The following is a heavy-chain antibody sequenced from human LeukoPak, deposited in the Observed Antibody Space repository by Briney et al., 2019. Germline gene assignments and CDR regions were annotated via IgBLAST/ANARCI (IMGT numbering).Heavy chain of an antibody. J-gene: IGHJ4*02. CDR1: GFTFSSYA. CDR3: ARDSTYYYFDY. V-gene: IGHV3-23*03. CDR2: IYSAGTT. Sequence: GGSLRLSCAASGFTFSSYAMNWVRQAPGKGLEWVSIIYSAGTTYHYADSVKGRFTISRDTSKNTVYLQMSSLRDEDTAIYYCARDSTYYYFDYWGQGTLVTVSS. D-gene: IGHD1-26*01.